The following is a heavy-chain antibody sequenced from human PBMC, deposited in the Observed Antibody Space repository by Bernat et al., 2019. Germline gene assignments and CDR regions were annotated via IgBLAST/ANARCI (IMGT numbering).Heavy chain of an antibody. CDR2: INPNSGGT. J-gene: IGHJ4*02. V-gene: IGHV1-2*06. CDR1: GYTFTGYY. CDR3: ASIVDRGYCSGGSCYSIDY. Sequence: QVQLVQSGAEVKKPGASVKVSCKASGYTFTGYYMHWVRQAPGQGLEWMGRINPNSGGTNYAQKFQGRVTMTRDTSISTAYMELSRLRSDDTAVYYCASIVDRGYCSGGSCYSIDYWGQGTLVTVSS. D-gene: IGHD2-15*01.